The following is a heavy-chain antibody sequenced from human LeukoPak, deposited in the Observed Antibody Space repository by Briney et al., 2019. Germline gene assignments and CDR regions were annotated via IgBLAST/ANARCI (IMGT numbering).Heavy chain of an antibody. J-gene: IGHJ4*02. CDR2: ICYSGST. D-gene: IGHD2-2*01. CDR3: ASLPPPAAKLDY. V-gene: IGHV4-39*01. Sequence: SETLSLTCTVSGRTISSSSYYWGWIRQPPGKGLEWIGSICYSGSTYYNPSLKSRITISVDTSKNQFSLKLSSVTAADTAVYYCASLPPPAAKLDYWGQGTLVTVSS. CDR1: GRTISSSSYY.